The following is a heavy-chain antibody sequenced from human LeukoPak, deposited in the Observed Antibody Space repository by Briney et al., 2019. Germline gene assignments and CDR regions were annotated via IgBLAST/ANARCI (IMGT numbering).Heavy chain of an antibody. Sequence: SQTLSLTCTVSGGSISSGSYYWSWIRQPAGKGLEWIGRIYTSGGTNYNPSLKSRVTISVDTSKNQFSLKLSSVTAADTAVYYCAREGPWASDAFDIWGQGTMVTVSS. CDR1: GGSISSGSYY. J-gene: IGHJ3*02. CDR2: IYTSGGT. V-gene: IGHV4-61*02. CDR3: AREGPWASDAFDI.